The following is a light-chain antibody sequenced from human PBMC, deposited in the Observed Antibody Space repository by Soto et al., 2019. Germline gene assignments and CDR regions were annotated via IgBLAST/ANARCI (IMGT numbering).Light chain of an antibody. J-gene: IGKJ2*01. CDR2: GPS. V-gene: IGKV3-20*01. CDR1: QSVGSSY. CDR3: QQYGSSPYT. Sequence: EIVLTQSPGTLSLSPGERAILSCRASQSVGSSYLAWYQQKPGQAPRLLIYGPSSRATGIPDRFSGSGSGTDFTLTISRLEPEDFAVYYCQQYGSSPYTFGQGTKLEI.